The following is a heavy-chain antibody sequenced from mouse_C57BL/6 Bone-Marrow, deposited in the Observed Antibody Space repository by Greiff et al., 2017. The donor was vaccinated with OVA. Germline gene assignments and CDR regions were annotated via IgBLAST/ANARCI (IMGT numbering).Heavy chain of an antibody. CDR1: YTFSRRVH. CDR3: SEDSAVYYCARGSSYDWYFDV. Sequence: QVQLQQSGPELARPWASVKISCQAFYTFSRRVHFAIRDTNYWMQWVKQRPGQGLEWIGAIYPGNGDTSYNQKFKGKATLTADKSSSPAYMQLSSLTSEDSAVYYCARGSSYDWYFDVWGTGTTVTVSS. CDR2: GQGLEWIG. J-gene: IGHJ1*03. D-gene: IGHD1-1*01. V-gene: IGHV1-87*01.